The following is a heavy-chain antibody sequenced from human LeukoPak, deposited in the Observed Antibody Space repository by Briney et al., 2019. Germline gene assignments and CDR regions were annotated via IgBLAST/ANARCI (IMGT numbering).Heavy chain of an antibody. J-gene: IGHJ3*02. V-gene: IGHV4-34*01. CDR3: ARPRGYSYGNDAFDI. Sequence: SETLSLTCAVYGGSFSGYYWSWIRQPPGKGLEWIGEIYHTGSTNYNPSLKSRVTISVDKSKNQFSLKLSSVTAADTAVYYCARPRGYSYGNDAFDIWGQGTMVTVSS. CDR2: IYHTGST. CDR1: GGSFSGYY. D-gene: IGHD5-18*01.